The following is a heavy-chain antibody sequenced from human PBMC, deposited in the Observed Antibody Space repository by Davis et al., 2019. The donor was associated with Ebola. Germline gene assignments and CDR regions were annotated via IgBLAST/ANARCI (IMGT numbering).Heavy chain of an antibody. J-gene: IGHJ6*03. CDR3: ASGDGRGRSYDMDV. D-gene: IGHD3/OR15-3a*01. Sequence: GESLKISCAASEFTFTTSWMHWVRQAPGKGPEWVAIIKEDGGEKYYVDSVKGRFTISRDNAKNSLFLEMNSLRAEDTAFYYCASGDGRGRSYDMDVWGQGTTVTVSS. CDR2: IKEDGGEK. V-gene: IGHV3-7*03. CDR1: EFTFTTSW.